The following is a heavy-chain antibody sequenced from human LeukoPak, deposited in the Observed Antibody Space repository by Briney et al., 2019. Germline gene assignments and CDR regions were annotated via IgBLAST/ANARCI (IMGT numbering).Heavy chain of an antibody. D-gene: IGHD4-17*01. V-gene: IGHV3-23*01. J-gene: IGHJ6*02. CDR3: AKRGGKTAYGDEYYGMDV. Sequence: ITRLRQRPGKREEIVPALSRSGGSTYYADSVKCRFTISRDNSNNTVYLQINSVSAEDTAVYYCAKRGGKTAYGDEYYGMDVWGQWTTVTGSS. CDR2: LSRSGGST.